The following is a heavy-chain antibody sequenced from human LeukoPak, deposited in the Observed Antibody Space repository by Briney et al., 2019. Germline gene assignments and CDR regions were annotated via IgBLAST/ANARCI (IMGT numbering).Heavy chain of an antibody. J-gene: IGHJ2*01. CDR3: ARGRGTYYYDSSGYYRSDWYFDL. V-gene: IGHV4-31*03. Sequence: ASETLSLTCTVSGGSISSGGYYWSWIRQHPGKGLEWIGYIYYSGSTYYNPSLKSRVTISVDTSKNQFSLKLSSVTAADTAVYYCARGRGTYYYDSSGYYRSDWYFDLWGRGTLVTVSS. CDR2: IYYSGST. CDR1: GGSISSGGYY. D-gene: IGHD3-22*01.